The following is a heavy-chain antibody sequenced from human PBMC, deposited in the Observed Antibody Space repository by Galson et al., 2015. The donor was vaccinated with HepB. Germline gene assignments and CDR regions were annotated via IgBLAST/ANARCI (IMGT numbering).Heavy chain of an antibody. CDR2: INSDGSTT. CDR3: VRGHDILTGHHQLPLDY. D-gene: IGHD3-9*01. CDR1: GFTFSSYW. J-gene: IGHJ4*02. V-gene: IGHV3-74*01. Sequence: SLRLSCAASGFTFSSYWMHWVRQAPGKGLVWISNINSDGSTTTYADSVKGRFIISRDNAKNTLHLQINSLRAEDTAVYFCVRGHDILTGHHQLPLDYWGREPWSPSPQ.